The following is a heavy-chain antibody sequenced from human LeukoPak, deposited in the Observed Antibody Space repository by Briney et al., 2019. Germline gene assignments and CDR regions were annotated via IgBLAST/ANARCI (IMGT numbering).Heavy chain of an antibody. J-gene: IGHJ4*02. CDR3: ARIGSNAALDY. D-gene: IGHD6-13*01. CDR2: INSDGTNT. Sequence: GGSLRLSCAASGFTLSGYWMHWVRQAPGKGLVWVSHINSDGTNTRYADSVKGRFTISRDNDRNTLYLQMRSLRADDTAVYYCARIGSNAALDYWGQGALVTVSS. V-gene: IGHV3-74*01. CDR1: GFTLSGYW.